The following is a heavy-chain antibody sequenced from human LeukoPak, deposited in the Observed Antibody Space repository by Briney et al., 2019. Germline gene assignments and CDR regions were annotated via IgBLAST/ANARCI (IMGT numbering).Heavy chain of an antibody. CDR2: FYNSGRS. J-gene: IGHJ4*02. V-gene: IGHV4-59*01. D-gene: IGHD3-16*01. CDR1: GDSISDYY. Sequence: SETLSLTCTVSGDSISDYYRGWIRQPPGRGQEWSGYFYNSGRSTYNPSLKSRVTISADTSKNHFSLKLTSVTTADTAVYYCTRGAGWLIDYWGQGILVTVSS. CDR3: TRGAGWLIDY.